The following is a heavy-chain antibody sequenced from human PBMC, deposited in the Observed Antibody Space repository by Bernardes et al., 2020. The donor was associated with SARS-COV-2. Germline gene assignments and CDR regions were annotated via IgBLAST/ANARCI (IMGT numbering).Heavy chain of an antibody. CDR3: ARDGYTFGYYYFGMNV. CDR1: GGSISNYY. D-gene: IGHD5-12*01. V-gene: IGHV4-59*01. J-gene: IGHJ6*02. Sequence: ETLSLTCTVSGGSISNYYWSWLRQPPGKGLEWIGYIYDDGSTNYNPSLKSRVTLSVDTSKNQFSLKLSSVTAADTAVYYCARDGYTFGYYYFGMNVWGQGTTVSVSS. CDR2: IYDDGST.